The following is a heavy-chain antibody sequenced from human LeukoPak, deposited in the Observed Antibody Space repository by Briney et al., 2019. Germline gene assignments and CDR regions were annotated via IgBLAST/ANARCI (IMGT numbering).Heavy chain of an antibody. Sequence: GSVRVSCTASGYTYTTYGISWVRQAPGQGLEWVGWINAYSGNTDYTQNLQGRLTMATDTSTTTAYMKLKSLRSDDTAVYYCVFGECSSTSCYPGRDHWGQGTLVTVSS. V-gene: IGHV1-18*01. J-gene: IGHJ4*02. CDR3: VFGECSSTSCYPGRDH. CDR1: GYTYTTYG. CDR2: INAYSGNT. D-gene: IGHD2-2*01.